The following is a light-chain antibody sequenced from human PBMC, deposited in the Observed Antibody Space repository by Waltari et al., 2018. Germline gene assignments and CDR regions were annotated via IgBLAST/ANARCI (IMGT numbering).Light chain of an antibody. V-gene: IGKV1-39*01. CDR3: QQSYSFTRT. J-gene: IGKJ1*01. CDR1: QTISRY. Sequence: DIQMTQSPSSLSASVGDRVTITCRASQTISRYLNWYKQKQGKAPNLLIYAASSLQSGVPSRFSGSGSGRDFTLIITSLQPEDFATYYCQQSYSFTRTFGQGTKVEIK. CDR2: AAS.